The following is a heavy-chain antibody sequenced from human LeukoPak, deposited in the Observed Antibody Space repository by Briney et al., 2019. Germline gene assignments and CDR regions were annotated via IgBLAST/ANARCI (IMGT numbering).Heavy chain of an antibody. D-gene: IGHD1-14*01. CDR3: ARGVEPLAANTLAY. V-gene: IGHV3-53*01. Sequence: GSLRLSCAASGFTVITNDMTWVRQAPGKGLEWVSVLYSDGNTTYADSVQGRFTISRDNSKNTLYLEMNSLSPDDTAVYYCARGVEPLAANTLAYWGQGTLVTVSS. CDR2: LYSDGNT. CDR1: GFTVITND. J-gene: IGHJ4*02.